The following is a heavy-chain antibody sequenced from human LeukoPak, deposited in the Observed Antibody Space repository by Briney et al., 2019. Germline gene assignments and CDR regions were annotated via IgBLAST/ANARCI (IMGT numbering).Heavy chain of an antibody. V-gene: IGHV3-23*01. CDR3: AKDGAQYSSGPECDP. D-gene: IGHD6-19*01. J-gene: IGHJ5*02. Sequence: GGSLRLSCAASGLPFTGTAMSWVRQAPGQGLEWVSAISHDGMNAYYANSVKGRFTISRDNSKKTVSLEMSSLTAADTGVYYCAKDGAQYSSGPECDPRGQGALVTVSP. CDR1: GLPFTGTA. CDR2: ISHDGMNA.